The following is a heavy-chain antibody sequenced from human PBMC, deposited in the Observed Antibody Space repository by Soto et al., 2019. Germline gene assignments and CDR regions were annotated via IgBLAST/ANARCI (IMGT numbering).Heavy chain of an antibody. J-gene: IGHJ6*02. CDR2: IIAYNGNT. CDR3: ARLVHPPGDWLLSVYYGMDV. D-gene: IGHD3-9*01. Sequence: QVQLVQSGAEVKKPGASVKVSCKASGYTFTSYGISWVRQAPGQGLEWMGWIIAYNGNTNYAQKLQGRGTMTTDTSTSTAYMEMRSLRSDDTAVYYCARLVHPPGDWLLSVYYGMDVWGQGTTVTVSS. V-gene: IGHV1-18*01. CDR1: GYTFTSYG.